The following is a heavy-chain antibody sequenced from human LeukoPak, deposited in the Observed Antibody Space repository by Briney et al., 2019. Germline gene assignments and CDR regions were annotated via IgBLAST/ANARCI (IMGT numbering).Heavy chain of an antibody. CDR1: GFTVSSNY. J-gene: IGHJ6*02. V-gene: IGHV3-53*01. D-gene: IGHD2-2*01. CDR3: ARDGGVVVPESGMDV. CDR2: IYSGGST. Sequence: GGSLRLSCAASGFTVSSNYMSWVRQAPGKGLEWVSVIYSGGSTYYADSVKGRFTISRDNSKNTLYLQMNSLRAEDTAVYYCARDGGVVVPESGMDVWGQGTTVTVSS.